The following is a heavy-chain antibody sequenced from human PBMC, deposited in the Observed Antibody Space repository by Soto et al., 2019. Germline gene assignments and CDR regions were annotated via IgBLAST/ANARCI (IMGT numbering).Heavy chain of an antibody. CDR1: GFTFTGYA. D-gene: IGHD6-13*01. Sequence: EVQLLESGGGLVQPGGSLRLSCAASGFTFTGYAMSWVRQAPGKGLEWVSGISGSGSSTDYADSVKGRFIISRDSSNNTVYLQMNSLTAEDTAMYYCAKSIIAAGTYHFDTWGQGALVAVSS. J-gene: IGHJ4*02. CDR2: ISGSGSST. CDR3: AKSIIAAGTYHFDT. V-gene: IGHV3-23*01.